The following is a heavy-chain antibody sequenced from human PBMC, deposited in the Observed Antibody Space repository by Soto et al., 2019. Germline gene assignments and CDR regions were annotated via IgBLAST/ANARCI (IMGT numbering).Heavy chain of an antibody. CDR3: ARTPRAQMIVLEAATRFDY. V-gene: IGHV1-18*04. J-gene: IGHJ4*02. D-gene: IGHD2-15*01. CDR1: GYTFTTYG. Sequence: ASVKVSCKASGYTFTTYGFNWVRQAPGQGLEWMGWISPYNGDTDYAQNFQGRVTLTTDTSTSTAYMELRSLTSDDTAVYYCARTPRAQMIVLEAATRFDYWGQGTLVTVSS. CDR2: ISPYNGDT.